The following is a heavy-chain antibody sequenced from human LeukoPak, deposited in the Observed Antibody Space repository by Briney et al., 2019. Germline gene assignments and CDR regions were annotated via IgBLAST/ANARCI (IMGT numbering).Heavy chain of an antibody. J-gene: IGHJ3*01. CDR3: ARDHGYSGYLDAFDV. V-gene: IGHV1-2*02. Sequence: ASVKVSCKASGYTFTGYYMQWIRQAPGQGLEWMGWINPNSGDTIHAQRFQGRVTMTRDTSISTAYMELSRLRSDDTAVYYCARDHGYSGYLDAFDVWGQGTMATVSS. D-gene: IGHD5-12*01. CDR2: INPNSGDT. CDR1: GYTFTGYY.